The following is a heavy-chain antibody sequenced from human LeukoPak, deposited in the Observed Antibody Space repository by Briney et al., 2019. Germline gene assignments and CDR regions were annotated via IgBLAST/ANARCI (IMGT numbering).Heavy chain of an antibody. D-gene: IGHD4-23*01. Sequence: SETLSLTCTVSGGSISSGSYYWSWIRQPAVKGLEWIGRIYTSGSTNYNPSLKSRVTISVDTSKNQFSLKLSSVTAADTAVYYCARGVNYYYYYMDVWGKGTTVTISS. CDR2: IYTSGST. CDR3: ARGVNYYYYYMDV. V-gene: IGHV4-61*02. J-gene: IGHJ6*03. CDR1: GGSISSGSYY.